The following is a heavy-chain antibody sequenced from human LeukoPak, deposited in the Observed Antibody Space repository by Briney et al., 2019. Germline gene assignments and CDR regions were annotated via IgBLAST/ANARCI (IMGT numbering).Heavy chain of an antibody. D-gene: IGHD3-10*01. Sequence: SETLSLTCTVSGGSISSYYWSWIRQPPGKGLEWIGYIYYSGSTNYNPSLKSRVTISVDTSKNQFSLKLSSATAADTAVYYCARVWGSGSSIDYWGQGTLVTVSS. J-gene: IGHJ4*02. CDR1: GGSISSYY. CDR3: ARVWGSGSSIDY. V-gene: IGHV4-59*08. CDR2: IYYSGST.